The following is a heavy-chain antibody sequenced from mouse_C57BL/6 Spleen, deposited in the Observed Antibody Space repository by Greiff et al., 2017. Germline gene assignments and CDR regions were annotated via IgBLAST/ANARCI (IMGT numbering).Heavy chain of an antibody. J-gene: IGHJ4*01. Sequence: EVKLMESGGGLVKPGGSLKLSCAASGFTFSDYGMHWVRQAPEKGLEWVAYISSGSSTIYYADTVKGRFTISRDNAKNTLFLQMTSLRSEDTAMYYCAYGSSPDSAKDYWGQGTSVTVSS. CDR2: ISSGSSTI. CDR1: GFTFSDYG. CDR3: AYGSSPDSAKDY. V-gene: IGHV5-17*01. D-gene: IGHD1-1*01.